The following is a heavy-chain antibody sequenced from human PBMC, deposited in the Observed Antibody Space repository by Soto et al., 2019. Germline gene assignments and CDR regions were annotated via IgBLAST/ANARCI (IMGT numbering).Heavy chain of an antibody. D-gene: IGHD5-18*01. J-gene: IGHJ4*02. CDR2: FTGSGGAT. V-gene: IGHV3-23*01. CDR1: TFTFSSYA. CDR3: VGSTGMPPLDY. Sequence: QLLESGGGLVQRGGSVRLSCAASTFTFSSYAMSWVRQAPGKGLEWVSAFTGSGGATYYADSVKGRFAISRDNPKSTLYLQMNSLRGEDTAVYYCVGSTGMPPLDYWGQGTLVTVSS.